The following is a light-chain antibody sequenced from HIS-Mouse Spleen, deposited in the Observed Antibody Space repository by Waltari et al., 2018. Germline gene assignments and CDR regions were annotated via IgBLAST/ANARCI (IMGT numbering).Light chain of an antibody. V-gene: IGLV3-10*01. CDR2: EDS. Sequence: SYELTQPPSVSVSPGQTARITCSGDALPKKYAYWYQQKSGQAPVLVIYEDSKRPSGTPGRFCGSSSGTRATLTMSGAQVEDEADYYCYSTDSSGNHRVFGGGTKLTVL. CDR3: YSTDSSGNHRV. CDR1: ALPKKY. J-gene: IGLJ2*01.